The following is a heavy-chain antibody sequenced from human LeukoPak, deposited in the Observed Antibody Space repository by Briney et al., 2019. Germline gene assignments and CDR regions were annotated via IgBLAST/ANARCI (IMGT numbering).Heavy chain of an antibody. CDR3: ARSYGGNSSPFDY. CDR1: GGSFSGYY. V-gene: IGHV4-34*01. CDR2: INHSGST. D-gene: IGHD4-23*01. Sequence: SETLSLTCAVYGGSFSGYYWSWIRQPPGKGLEWIGEINHSGSTNYNPSLKSRVTISVDTSKNQFSLKLSSVTAADTAVYYCARSYGGNSSPFDYWGQGTLVTVSS. J-gene: IGHJ4*02.